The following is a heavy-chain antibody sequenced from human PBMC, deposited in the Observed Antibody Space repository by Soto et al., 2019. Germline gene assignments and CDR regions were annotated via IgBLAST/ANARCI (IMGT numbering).Heavy chain of an antibody. CDR3: ASGRHYYYYYMDV. J-gene: IGHJ6*03. V-gene: IGHV3-7*01. CDR1: GFTFSSYW. Sequence: GGSLRLSCAASGFTFSSYWMSWVRQAPGKGLEWVANIKQDGSEKYYVDSVKGRFTISRDNAKNSLYLQMNSLRAEDTAVYYCASGRHYYYYYMDVWGKGTTVTVSS. CDR2: IKQDGSEK.